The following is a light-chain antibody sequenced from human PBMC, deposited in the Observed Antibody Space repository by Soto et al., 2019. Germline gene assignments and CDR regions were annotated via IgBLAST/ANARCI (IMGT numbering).Light chain of an antibody. CDR3: QQSYSTPPT. J-gene: IGKJ2*01. Sequence: DLQMTQSPTSLSASVGDRVTITCRASQRISSYLNWYQQKPGTAPNLLIYAASALQSGVPCRFSGSGSGTDFTLTISSLQPEDFATYYCQQSYSTPPTFGQGTKLEIK. CDR1: QRISSY. CDR2: AAS. V-gene: IGKV1-39*01.